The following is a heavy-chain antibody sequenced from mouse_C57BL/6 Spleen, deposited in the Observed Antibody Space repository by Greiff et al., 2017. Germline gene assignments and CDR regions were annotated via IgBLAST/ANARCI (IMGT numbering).Heavy chain of an antibody. Sequence: QVQLQQPGAELVKPGASVKLSCTASGYTFTSYWMPWVKQRPGQGLEWIGMIHPNSGSTNYTEKFKSKATLTVDKSYNTSYMQLSSLTSEDSAVYYCQGYGSSYDYAMDYWGQGTSVTVSS. CDR3: QGYGSSYDYAMDY. CDR2: IHPNSGST. D-gene: IGHD1-1*01. CDR1: GYTFTSYW. J-gene: IGHJ4*01. V-gene: IGHV1-64*01.